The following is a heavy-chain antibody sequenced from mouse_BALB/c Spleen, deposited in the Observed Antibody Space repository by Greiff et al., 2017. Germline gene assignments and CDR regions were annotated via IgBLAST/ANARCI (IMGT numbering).Heavy chain of an antibody. Sequence: QVQLQQSGPKLVKPGASVKISCKASGYSFTSYYIHWVKQRPGQGLEWIGWIFPGSGNTKYNEKFKGKATLTADTSSSTAYMQLSSLTSEDSAVYFCARGMDGYPYYFDYWGQGTTLTVSS. CDR2: IFPGSGNT. CDR3: ARGMDGYPYYFDY. J-gene: IGHJ2*01. D-gene: IGHD2-3*01. CDR1: GYSFTSYY. V-gene: IGHV1-66*01.